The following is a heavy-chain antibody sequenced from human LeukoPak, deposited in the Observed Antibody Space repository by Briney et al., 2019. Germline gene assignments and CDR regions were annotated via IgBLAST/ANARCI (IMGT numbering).Heavy chain of an antibody. V-gene: IGHV4-39*07. CDR3: ARGMLFLITMVRGGRFDY. CDR2: INHSGST. J-gene: IGHJ4*02. Sequence: SETLSLTCTVSGGSISSSTYYWGWIRQPPGKGLEWIGEINHSGSTNYNPSLKSRVTISVDTSKNQFSLKLSSVTAADTAVYYCARGMLFLITMVRGGRFDYWGQGTLVTVSS. D-gene: IGHD3-10*01. CDR1: GGSISSSTYY.